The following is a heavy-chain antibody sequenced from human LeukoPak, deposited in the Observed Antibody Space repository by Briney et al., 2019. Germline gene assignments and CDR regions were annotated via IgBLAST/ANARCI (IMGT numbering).Heavy chain of an antibody. Sequence: GGSLRLSCAASGFTFSSYGMHWVRQAPGKGLEWVAFIRYDGSNKYYADSVKGRFTISRDNSKNTLYLQMNSLRAEETAVYYCAKLPVVVAANFDYWGQGTLVTVSS. D-gene: IGHD2-15*01. CDR2: IRYDGSNK. CDR1: GFTFSSYG. CDR3: AKLPVVVAANFDY. J-gene: IGHJ4*02. V-gene: IGHV3-30*02.